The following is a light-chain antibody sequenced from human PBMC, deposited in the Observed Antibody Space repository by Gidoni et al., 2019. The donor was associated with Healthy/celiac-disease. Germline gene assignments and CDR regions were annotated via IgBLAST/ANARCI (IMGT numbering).Light chain of an antibody. V-gene: IGKV3-20*01. Sequence: EIVLTQSPGTLSLSPGERATLSCRASQNIASSYLAWFQQNPGQAPRLLIYGASSRATGIPDRFSGGGSGTDFTLTISRLEPEDFAVYYCQQYGSSPLTFGGGTKVEIK. J-gene: IGKJ4*01. CDR2: GAS. CDR3: QQYGSSPLT. CDR1: QNIASSY.